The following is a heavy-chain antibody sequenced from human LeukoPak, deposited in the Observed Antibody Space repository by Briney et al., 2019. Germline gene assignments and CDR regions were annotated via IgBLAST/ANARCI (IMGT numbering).Heavy chain of an antibody. CDR2: IRYDGTNT. D-gene: IGHD1-1*01. Sequence: GGSLSFSCAASGFSFSYYDRQWLRQAPGKGLEWGTFIRYDGTNTYAHSVKGRITISRDNSKNTVYLQMNSLRAEDTALYHCARVLRLERPYYYYYMDVWGKGTTVTISS. J-gene: IGHJ6*03. V-gene: IGHV3-30*02. CDR3: ARVLRLERPYYYYYMDV. CDR1: GFSFSYYD.